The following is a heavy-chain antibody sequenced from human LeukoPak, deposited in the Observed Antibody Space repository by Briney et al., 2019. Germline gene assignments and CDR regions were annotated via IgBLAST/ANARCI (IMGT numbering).Heavy chain of an antibody. CDR3: ANGYSYGI. CDR2: INNSGST. Sequence: SETLSLTCAVYGGSFSGYYWSWIRQPPGKGLEWIGEINNSGSTNYNPSLKSRVTISVDTSKNQFSLKLSSVTAADTAVYYCANGYSYGIWGQGTLVTVSS. J-gene: IGHJ4*02. V-gene: IGHV4-34*01. D-gene: IGHD5-18*01. CDR1: GGSFSGYY.